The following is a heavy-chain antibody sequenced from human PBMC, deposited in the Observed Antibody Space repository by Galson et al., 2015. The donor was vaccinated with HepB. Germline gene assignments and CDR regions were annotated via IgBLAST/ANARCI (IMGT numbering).Heavy chain of an antibody. J-gene: IGHJ4*02. CDR3: ARAGRTMIVVVITYGAEFDY. Sequence: SLRLSCAASGFTFSSYAMHWVRQAPGKGLEWVAVISYDGSNKYYADSVKGRFTISRDNSKNTLYLQMNSLRAEDTAVYYCARAGRTMIVVVITYGAEFDYWGQGTLVTVSS. CDR2: ISYDGSNK. CDR1: GFTFSSYA. V-gene: IGHV3-30*04. D-gene: IGHD3-22*01.